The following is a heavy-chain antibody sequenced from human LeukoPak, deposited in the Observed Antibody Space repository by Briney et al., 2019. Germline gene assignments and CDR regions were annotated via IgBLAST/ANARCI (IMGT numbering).Heavy chain of an antibody. CDR3: AASTKHTAMVDY. V-gene: IGHV3-21*01. D-gene: IGHD5-18*01. J-gene: IGHJ4*02. CDR2: IGSSSTYI. Sequence: TGGSLRLSCAASGFTFSSYSMNWVRQAPGKGLEWVSSIGSSSTYIYYADSVKGRSTISRDNAKNSLYLQMNSLRAEDTAVYYCAASTKHTAMVDYWGQGTLVTVSS. CDR1: GFTFSSYS.